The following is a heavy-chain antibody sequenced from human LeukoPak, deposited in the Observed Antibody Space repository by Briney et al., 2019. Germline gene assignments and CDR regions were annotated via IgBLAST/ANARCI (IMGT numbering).Heavy chain of an antibody. V-gene: IGHV3-30*03. CDR1: GFTFSSSG. J-gene: IGHJ4*02. CDR2: ISYHEINK. CDR3: ARDPPGHY. Sequence: GGSLRLSCAASGFTFSSSGMHWVRQAPGKGLEWVAVISYHEINKFYTDSVKGRFTISRDNSRNTLYLQMNSLRGEDTAVYYCARDPPGHYWGQGTLVTVSS.